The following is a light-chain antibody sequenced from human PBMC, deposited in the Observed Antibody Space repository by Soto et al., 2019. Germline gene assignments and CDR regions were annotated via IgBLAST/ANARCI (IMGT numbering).Light chain of an antibody. CDR1: ISDVGGYNY. V-gene: IGLV2-14*01. CDR3: SFYTSSSAPGVV. J-gene: IGLJ2*01. Sequence: QSALTQPASVSGSPGQSITISCTGTISDVGGYNYVSWYQQHPGKAPKLMIYDVSNRPSGVSNRFSGSKSGNTASLTISGLQAEDEADYYCSFYTSSSAPGVVVGGGTKLTVL. CDR2: DVS.